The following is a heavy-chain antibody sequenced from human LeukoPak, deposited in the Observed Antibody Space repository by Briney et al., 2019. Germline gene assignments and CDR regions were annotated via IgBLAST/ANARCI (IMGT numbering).Heavy chain of an antibody. J-gene: IGHJ6*02. Sequence: GGSLRLSCAASGFTFSSYWMHWVRQVPGKGLVWVSRLNSDGGITTYADSVKGRFTISRDNAKNTLYLQMNSLRAEDTAVYYCARDSDTETGWYYYGMDVWGQGTTVTVSS. V-gene: IGHV3-74*01. CDR2: LNSDGGIT. CDR1: GFTFSSYW. CDR3: ARDSDTETGWYYYGMDV. D-gene: IGHD2-8*02.